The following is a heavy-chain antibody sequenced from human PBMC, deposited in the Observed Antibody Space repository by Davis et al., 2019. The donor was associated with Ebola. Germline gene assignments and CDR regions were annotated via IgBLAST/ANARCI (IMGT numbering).Heavy chain of an antibody. CDR3: ARRGRWELLGGDFLDY. CDR1: GFTFSSYA. D-gene: IGHD1-26*01. V-gene: IGHV3-30-3*01. CDR2: ISYDGSNK. J-gene: IGHJ4*02. Sequence: PGGSLRLSCAASGFTFSSYAMHWVRQAPGKGLEWVAVISYDGSNKYYADSVKGRFTISRDNAKNSLYLQMNSLRAEDTAVYYCARRGRWELLGGDFLDYWGQGTLVTVSS.